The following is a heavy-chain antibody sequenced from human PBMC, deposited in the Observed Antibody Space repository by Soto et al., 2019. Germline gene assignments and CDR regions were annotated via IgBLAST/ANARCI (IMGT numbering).Heavy chain of an antibody. CDR2: ISAYNGNT. V-gene: IGHV1-18*01. CDR1: GYTFTSYG. D-gene: IGHD3-3*01. Sequence: GASVKVSCKASGYTFTSYGISWVRQAPGQGLEWMGWISAYNGNTSYAQKLQGRVTMTTDTSTSTAYMELSSLRSDDTAVYYCARLYYDFWSGYLPLGMDVWGQGTTVTVSS. J-gene: IGHJ6*02. CDR3: ARLYYDFWSGYLPLGMDV.